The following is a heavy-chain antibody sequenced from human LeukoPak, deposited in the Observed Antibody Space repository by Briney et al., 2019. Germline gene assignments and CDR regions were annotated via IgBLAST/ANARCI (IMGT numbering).Heavy chain of an antibody. V-gene: IGHV3-30-3*01. CDR3: AGVRVILTTMASFSY. J-gene: IGHJ4*02. Sequence: PGGSLRLSCAASGFTFSSYAMHWVRQAPGKGLEWVAVISYDGSNKYYADSVKGRFTISRDNSENTLYLQLNSLRPEDTAVYYCAGVRVILTTMASFSYWGLGTLVTVSS. CDR1: GFTFSSYA. D-gene: IGHD3-9*01. CDR2: ISYDGSNK.